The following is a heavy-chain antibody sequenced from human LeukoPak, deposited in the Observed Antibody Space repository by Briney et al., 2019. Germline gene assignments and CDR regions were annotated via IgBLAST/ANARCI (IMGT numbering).Heavy chain of an antibody. CDR1: GFTFSSYA. Sequence: QAGGSLRLSCAASGFTFSSYAMSWIRQAPGKGLEWVSYISSSGSTIYYADSVKGRFTISRDNAKNSLYLQMNSLRAEDTAVYYCARDQAALNWFDPWGQGTLVTVSS. CDR2: ISSSGSTI. V-gene: IGHV3-11*01. CDR3: ARDQAALNWFDP. J-gene: IGHJ5*02. D-gene: IGHD6-6*01.